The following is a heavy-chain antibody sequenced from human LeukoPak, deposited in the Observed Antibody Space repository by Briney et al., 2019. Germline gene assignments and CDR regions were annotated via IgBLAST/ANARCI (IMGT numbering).Heavy chain of an antibody. D-gene: IGHD3-22*01. J-gene: IGHJ4*02. Sequence: ASVKVSCKASGYTFTSYGISWVRQAPGQGLEWMGWISAYNGNTNYAQKLQGRVTMTTDTSTSTAYMELRSLRSDDTAVYYCASTELYYDSSGYSPIDFDYWGQGTLVNVSS. CDR2: ISAYNGNT. CDR3: ASTELYYDSSGYSPIDFDY. CDR1: GYTFTSYG. V-gene: IGHV1-18*01.